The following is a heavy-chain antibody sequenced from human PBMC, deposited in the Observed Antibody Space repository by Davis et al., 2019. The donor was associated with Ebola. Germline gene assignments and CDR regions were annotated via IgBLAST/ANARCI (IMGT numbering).Heavy chain of an antibody. CDR1: GGSMTTYY. D-gene: IGHD5-18*01. V-gene: IGHV4-59*01. CDR2: IYYSGIT. Sequence: MPSETLSLTCTVSGGSMTTYYWSWIRQPPGKGLEWIGCIYYSGITKYNPSLKGRVTISVDTSKNQFSLNLDSMTAADSAVYYCARGQRGYSFWGRGTLVIVSS. CDR3: ARGQRGYSF. J-gene: IGHJ4*02.